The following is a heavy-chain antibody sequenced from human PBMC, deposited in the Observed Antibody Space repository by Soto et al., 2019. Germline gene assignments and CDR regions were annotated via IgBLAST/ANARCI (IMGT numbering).Heavy chain of an antibody. J-gene: IGHJ4*02. CDR1: GFTFGDYA. CDR2: IRSKAYGGTT. D-gene: IGHD3-3*01. Sequence: GGSLRLSCTASGFTFGDYAMSWFRQAPGKGLEWVGFIRSKAYGGTTEYAASVKGRFTISRDDSKSIAYLQMNSLKTEDTAVYYCTRDRRDFWSGYFDYWGQGTLVTVSS. CDR3: TRDRRDFWSGYFDY. V-gene: IGHV3-49*03.